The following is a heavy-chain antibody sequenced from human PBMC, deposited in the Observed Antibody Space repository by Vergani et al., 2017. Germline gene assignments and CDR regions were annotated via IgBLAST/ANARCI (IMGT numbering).Heavy chain of an antibody. Sequence: QVQLQESGPGLVKPSQTLSLTCTVSGGSISSGDYYWSWIRQPPGKGLEWIGYIYYSGSTYYNPSLKSRVTISVDTSKNQFSLKLSSVTAADTAVYYCAVGSGSFVFSYYYYYMDVWGKGTTVTVSS. D-gene: IGHD3-10*01. J-gene: IGHJ6*03. V-gene: IGHV4-30-4*01. CDR2: IYYSGST. CDR1: GGSISSGDYY. CDR3: AVGSGSFVFSYYYYYMDV.